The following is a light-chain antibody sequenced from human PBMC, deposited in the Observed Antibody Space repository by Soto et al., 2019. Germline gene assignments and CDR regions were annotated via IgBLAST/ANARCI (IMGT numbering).Light chain of an antibody. V-gene: IGKV1-5*01. CDR2: DAS. CDR1: QSLSNR. Sequence: ASGGGIVLSSRRASQSLSNRLAWYQQQPGKAPKVLIYDASSLESGVPSRLSGSGSATDFILPLCSLHPDDFATYYGPPCTTDWRFGQGTKVDIK. CDR3: PPCTTDWR. J-gene: IGKJ1*01.